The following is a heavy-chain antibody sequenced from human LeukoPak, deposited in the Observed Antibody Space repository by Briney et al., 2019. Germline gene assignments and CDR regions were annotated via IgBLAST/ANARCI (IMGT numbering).Heavy chain of an antibody. D-gene: IGHD2-15*01. V-gene: IGHV1-18*04. CDR2: ISAYNGNT. Sequence: ASVKVSCKASGYTFTGYYMHWVRQAPGQGLEWMGWISAYNGNTNYAQKLQGRVTMTTDTSTSTAYMELRSLRSDDTAVYYCARRWEGSDYFDYWGQGTLVSVSS. CDR3: ARRWEGSDYFDY. CDR1: GYTFTGYY. J-gene: IGHJ4*02.